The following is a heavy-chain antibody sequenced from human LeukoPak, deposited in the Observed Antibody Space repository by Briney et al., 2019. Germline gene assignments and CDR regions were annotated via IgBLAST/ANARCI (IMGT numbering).Heavy chain of an antibody. Sequence: SETLSLTCAVYGGSFSGYYWSWIRQPPGKGLEWIGGINHSGSTNYNPSLKSRVTISVDTSKNQFSLKLSSVTAADTAVYYCARVKKGYCSSTSCPLRFDPWGQGTLVTVSS. V-gene: IGHV4-34*01. D-gene: IGHD2-2*01. CDR1: GGSFSGYY. CDR3: ARVKKGYCSSTSCPLRFDP. CDR2: INHSGST. J-gene: IGHJ5*02.